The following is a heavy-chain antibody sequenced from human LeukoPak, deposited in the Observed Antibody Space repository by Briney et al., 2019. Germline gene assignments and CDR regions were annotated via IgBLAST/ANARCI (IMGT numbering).Heavy chain of an antibody. V-gene: IGHV4-59*08. Sequence: SETLSLTCPVSGGSISSYYWSWVRQPPGKGLEWIGYIYYSGSTNYNPSLKSRVTISVDTSKNQFSLKLSSVTAADTAVYYCARLGRCSSTSCYANNWFDPWGQGTLVTVSS. CDR2: IYYSGST. D-gene: IGHD2-2*01. CDR1: GGSISSYY. CDR3: ARLGRCSSTSCYANNWFDP. J-gene: IGHJ5*02.